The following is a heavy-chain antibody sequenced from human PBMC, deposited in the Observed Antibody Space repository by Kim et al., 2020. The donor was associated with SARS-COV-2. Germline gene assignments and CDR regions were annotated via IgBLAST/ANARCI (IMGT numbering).Heavy chain of an antibody. J-gene: IGHJ4*02. CDR2: VFYSGTT. V-gene: IGHV4-39*01. Sequence: SETLSLTCAVSGGSISNSSYYWGWIRQPPRKGLEWIGSVFYSGTTYSSPSLRSRLIVSVDTSKNQFSLRLTSVTATDTAVYYCARHMGSAYQPLDYWGQG. D-gene: IGHD5-12*01. CDR1: GGSISNSSYY. CDR3: ARHMGSAYQPLDY.